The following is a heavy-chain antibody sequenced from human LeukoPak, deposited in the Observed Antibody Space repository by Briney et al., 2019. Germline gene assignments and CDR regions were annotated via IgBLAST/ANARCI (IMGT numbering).Heavy chain of an antibody. CDR1: GGSISGYY. CDR2: IYYSGTT. J-gene: IGHJ2*01. Sequence: SETLSLTCTVSGGSISGYYWSWIRQPPGKGLEWIGYIYYSGTTNYNPSLRSRVTISVDTSKNQFSLNLRSVTAADTAVYYCARVGSQSYWYFDLWGRGTLVTVSS. V-gene: IGHV4-59*01. CDR3: ARVGSQSYWYFDL. D-gene: IGHD5-12*01.